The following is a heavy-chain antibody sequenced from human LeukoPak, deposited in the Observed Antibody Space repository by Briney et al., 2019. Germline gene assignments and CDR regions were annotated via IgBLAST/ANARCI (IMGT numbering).Heavy chain of an antibody. J-gene: IGHJ4*02. CDR3: AKDDAWLQYEN. Sequence: GGSLRLSRTASGFTLKSHVMNWVRQAPGKGLGGVSGIVPNGGITYYPDPVKGRFTISRDNSRNTVSPPMTYLRAEDTAIYSCAKDDAWLQYENWGQGILVTASS. D-gene: IGHD5-24*01. CDR2: IVPNGGIT. CDR1: GFTLKSHV. V-gene: IGHV3-23*01.